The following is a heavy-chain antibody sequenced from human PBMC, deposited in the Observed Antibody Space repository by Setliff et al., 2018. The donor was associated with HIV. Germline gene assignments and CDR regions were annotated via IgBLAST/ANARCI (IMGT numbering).Heavy chain of an antibody. CDR1: DASIKSNNYY. Sequence: SETLSLTCSVSDASIKSNNYYWVWIRQTPGKGLEWIGSIYQSGTTYYNPSLKSRVTISVDTSNNQFFLKLTSVTAADTAAYYCARGDHRIIAAAGSGWFDPWGQGTLVTV. D-gene: IGHD6-13*01. CDR3: ARGDHRIIAAAGSGWFDP. J-gene: IGHJ5*02. CDR2: IYQSGTT. V-gene: IGHV4-39*01.